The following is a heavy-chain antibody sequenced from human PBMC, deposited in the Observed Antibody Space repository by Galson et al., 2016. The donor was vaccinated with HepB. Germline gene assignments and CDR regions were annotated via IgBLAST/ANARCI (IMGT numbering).Heavy chain of an antibody. CDR1: GFSVRGSNYH. D-gene: IGHD4-17*01. Sequence: SETLSLTCFVSGFSVRGSNYHWGWIRQSPGKGLEWVGSITYSGTTYYNPSLKSRVTVSVDTSRGHFSLMLESVTAADTAVYYCARQHPTGDAPDLWGQGTLVTVSS. CDR2: ITYSGTT. J-gene: IGHJ5*02. CDR3: ARQHPTGDAPDL. V-gene: IGHV4-39*01.